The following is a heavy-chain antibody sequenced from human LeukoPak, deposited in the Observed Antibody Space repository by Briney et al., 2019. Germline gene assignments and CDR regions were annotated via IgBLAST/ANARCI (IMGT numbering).Heavy chain of an antibody. CDR2: ISGSGGST. V-gene: IGHV3-23*01. D-gene: IGHD2-2*01. J-gene: IGHJ4*02. CDR1: GFTFSSYA. CDR3: ARRFCSSTSCYAGLDQ. Sequence: GGSLRLSCAAPGFTFSSYAMSWVRQAPGKGLEWVSAISGSGGSTYHADSAKGRFTISRDNSKNTLYLQMNSLRAEDTALYYCARRFCSSTSCYAGLDQWGQGTLVTVSS.